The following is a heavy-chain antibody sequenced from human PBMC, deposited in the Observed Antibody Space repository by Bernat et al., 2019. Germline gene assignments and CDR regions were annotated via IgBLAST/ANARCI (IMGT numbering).Heavy chain of an antibody. CDR2: LNQDGSET. D-gene: IGHD3-16*02. CDR1: GFTFSSHW. Sequence: EVQLVESGGGLVQPGGSLILSCAASGFTFSSHWMGWVRQAPGEGLGWVANLNQDGSETYYVDSLKGRFTISRDNTKNSLYLQMNSLRTEDTAVYFCARLGYRLAEYWGQGTLVTVSA. V-gene: IGHV3-7*03. CDR3: ARLGYRLAEY. J-gene: IGHJ4*02.